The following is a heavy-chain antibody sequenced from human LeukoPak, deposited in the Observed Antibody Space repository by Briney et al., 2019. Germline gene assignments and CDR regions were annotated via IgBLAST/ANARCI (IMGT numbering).Heavy chain of an antibody. CDR1: GYTFTSYG. D-gene: IGHD3-22*01. J-gene: IGHJ4*02. CDR3: ARDRTPYYYDSSGCYY. Sequence: GASVKVSCKASGYTFTSYGISWVRQAPGQGLEWMGWISAYNGNTNYAQKLQGRVTMTTDTSTSTAYMELRSLRSDDTAVYYCARDRTPYYYDSSGCYYWGQGTLVTVSS. CDR2: ISAYNGNT. V-gene: IGHV1-18*01.